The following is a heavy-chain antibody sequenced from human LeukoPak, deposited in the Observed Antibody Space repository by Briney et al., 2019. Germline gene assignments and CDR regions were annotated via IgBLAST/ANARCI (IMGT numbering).Heavy chain of an antibody. Sequence: GASVEVSCKTSGYTFSTYYVHWVRQTPGQGLEWMAAINPSDIKKYYAQEFQGRVAVTWDTSTSTVYMELSSLRSEDTAVYYCAGESGDITAPKKNFDFWGQGTLITVSS. D-gene: IGHD6-13*01. CDR2: INPSDIKK. CDR1: GYTFSTYY. J-gene: IGHJ4*02. CDR3: AGESGDITAPKKNFDF. V-gene: IGHV1-46*01.